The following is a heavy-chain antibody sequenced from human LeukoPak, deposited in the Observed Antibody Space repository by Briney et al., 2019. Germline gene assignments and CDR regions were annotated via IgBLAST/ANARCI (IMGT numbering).Heavy chain of an antibody. CDR2: MNPNTGNT. V-gene: IGHV1-8*03. CDR3: ARGTVTTPFDY. CDR1: GYTFTRDD. Sequence: ASVKVSCKASGYTFTRDDINWVRQATGQGLEWMGWMNPNTGNTGYAQKFQGRVTITADKSTSTAYMELSSLRSEDTAVYYCARGTVTTPFDYWGQGTLVTVSS. D-gene: IGHD4-17*01. J-gene: IGHJ4*02.